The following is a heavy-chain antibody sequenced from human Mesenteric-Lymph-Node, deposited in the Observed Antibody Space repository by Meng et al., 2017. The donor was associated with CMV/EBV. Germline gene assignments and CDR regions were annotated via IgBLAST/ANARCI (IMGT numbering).Heavy chain of an antibody. J-gene: IGHJ6*02. CDR2: VSYDGSNK. CDR1: GFTFSSYA. V-gene: IGHV3-30*09. CDR3: AGAGQQLWLRNDYYYGMDV. D-gene: IGHD5-18*01. Sequence: GGSLRLSCAASGFTFSSYAMYWVRQAPGKGLEWVAFVSYDGSNKYYAGSVKGRFAISRDNSKNMLYLELNSLRAEDTAVYHCAGAGQQLWLRNDYYYGMDVWGQGTTVTVSS.